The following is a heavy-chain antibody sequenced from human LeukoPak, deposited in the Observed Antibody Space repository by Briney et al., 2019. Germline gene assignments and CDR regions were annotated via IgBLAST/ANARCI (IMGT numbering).Heavy chain of an antibody. Sequence: SESLSLTCTVSGGSISSSSYYWGWIRQPPGKGLEWIGSIYYSGSTYYNPSLKSRVTISVDTSKNQFSLKLSSVTAADTAVYYCARDQIHCSGGSCYHWFDPWGQGTLVTVSS. CDR1: GGSISSSSYY. CDR2: IYYSGST. V-gene: IGHV4-39*07. D-gene: IGHD2-15*01. J-gene: IGHJ5*02. CDR3: ARDQIHCSGGSCYHWFDP.